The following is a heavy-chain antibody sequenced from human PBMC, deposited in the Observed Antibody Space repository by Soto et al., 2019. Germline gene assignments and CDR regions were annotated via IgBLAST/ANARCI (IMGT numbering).Heavy chain of an antibody. D-gene: IGHD3-16*02. CDR3: AAAPIMITFGGVIVDAFDI. Sequence: QMQLVQSGPEVKKPGTSVKVSCKASGFTFTSSAVQWVRQARGQRLEWIGWIVVGSGNTNYAQKFQERVTITRDLSTSTAYMELSSLRSEGTAVYYCAAAPIMITFGGVIVDAFDIWGQGTMVTVSS. J-gene: IGHJ3*02. V-gene: IGHV1-58*01. CDR2: IVVGSGNT. CDR1: GFTFTSSA.